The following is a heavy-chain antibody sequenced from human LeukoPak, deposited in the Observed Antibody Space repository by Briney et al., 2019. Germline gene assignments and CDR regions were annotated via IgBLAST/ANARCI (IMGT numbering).Heavy chain of an antibody. CDR3: ARGSIYNWNLFDY. J-gene: IGHJ4*02. CDR1: GGSISSGDYY. D-gene: IGHD1-20*01. Sequence: PSQTLSLTCTVSGGSISSGDYYWSWIRQPPGKGLEWIGFIYYSGSTNYNPSLKSRVTISVDTSKNQFSLKLSSVTAADTAVYYCARGSIYNWNLFDYWGQGILVTVSS. V-gene: IGHV4-61*08. CDR2: IYYSGST.